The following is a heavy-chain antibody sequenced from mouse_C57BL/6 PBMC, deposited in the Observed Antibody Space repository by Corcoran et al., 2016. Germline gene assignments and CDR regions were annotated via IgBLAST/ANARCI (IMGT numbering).Heavy chain of an antibody. V-gene: IGHV1-85*01. CDR3: ARRYYGSSPCWYFDV. CDR2: IYPSDGST. D-gene: IGHD1-1*01. J-gene: IGHJ1*03. Sequence: QVQLQQYGPELVKPGASVKLSCKASGYTFPSYDITWVKQSPGPGREWIGWIYPSDGSTKYNDKFKGKATLTVATSSSTAYMELHSLTSEDSAGYFGARRYYGSSPCWYFDVWGTGTTVTVSS. CDR1: GYTFPSYD.